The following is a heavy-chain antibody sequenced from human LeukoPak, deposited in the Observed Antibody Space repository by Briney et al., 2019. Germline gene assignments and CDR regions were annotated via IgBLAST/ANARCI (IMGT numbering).Heavy chain of an antibody. CDR2: ISHTSESA. CDR3: AREYSSSSGSVSDY. J-gene: IGHJ4*02. D-gene: IGHD6-6*01. V-gene: IGHV3-48*02. CDR1: GFTFNSYS. Sequence: SGGSLRLSCAASGFTFNSYSMSWVRQAPGKGLEWVSYISHTSESAYYADSVRGRFSISRDDAKSSLYLQMNSLRDEDTAVYYCAREYSSSSGSVSDYWGQGTLVTVSS.